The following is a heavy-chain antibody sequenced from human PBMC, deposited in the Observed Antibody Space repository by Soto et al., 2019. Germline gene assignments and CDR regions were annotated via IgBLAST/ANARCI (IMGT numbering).Heavy chain of an antibody. D-gene: IGHD6-13*01. CDR3: AKACPYSSRCYYYYYGMDV. CDR2: ISGSGGST. J-gene: IGHJ6*02. CDR1: GFTFSSYA. V-gene: IGHV3-23*01. Sequence: GGSLRLSCAASGFTFSSYAMSWVRQAPGKGLDWVSAISGSGGSTYYADSVKGRFTISRDNSKNTLYLQMNSLRAEDTAVYYCAKACPYSSRCYYYYYGMDVWGQGTTVTVSS.